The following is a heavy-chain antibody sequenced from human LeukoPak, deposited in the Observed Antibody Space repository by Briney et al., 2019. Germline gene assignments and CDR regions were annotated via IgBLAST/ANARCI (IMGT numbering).Heavy chain of an antibody. CDR2: VSNSGTT. Sequence: SETLSLTCTVSGGSISSYYWSWIRQPAGKGLEWIGRVSNSGTTNYNPSLKTRVSMAVDTSNNQLSMTLSSVTAAATALYYCARGRYYFEDWGQGTLVTVSS. J-gene: IGHJ4*02. V-gene: IGHV4-4*07. CDR1: GGSISSYY. CDR3: ARGRYYFED.